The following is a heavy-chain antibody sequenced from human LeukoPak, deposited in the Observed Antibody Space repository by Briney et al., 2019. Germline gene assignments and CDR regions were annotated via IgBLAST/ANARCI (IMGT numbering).Heavy chain of an antibody. Sequence: SVKVSCKASGYTFTSYGISWVRQAPGQGLEWMGRIIPILGIANYAQKFQGRVTITADKSTSTAYMELSSLRSEDTAVYYCARDLVCDILTDTYGMDVWGQGTTVTVSS. J-gene: IGHJ6*02. CDR2: IIPILGIA. D-gene: IGHD3-9*01. V-gene: IGHV1-69*04. CDR1: GYTFTSYG. CDR3: ARDLVCDILTDTYGMDV.